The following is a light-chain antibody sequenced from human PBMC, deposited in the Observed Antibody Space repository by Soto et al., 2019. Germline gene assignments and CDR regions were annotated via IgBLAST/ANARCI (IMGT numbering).Light chain of an antibody. CDR1: SSDVGGYNY. CDR2: EVS. CDR3: SSYAGSNILV. V-gene: IGLV2-8*01. J-gene: IGLJ2*01. Sequence: QSVLTQPPSASGSPGQSVTISCTGTSSDVGGYNYVSWFQQHPGKAPKLMIYEVSKRPSGVPDRFSGSKSGNTASLTVSGLQAAYEADYYCSSYAGSNILVFGGGTKLTVL.